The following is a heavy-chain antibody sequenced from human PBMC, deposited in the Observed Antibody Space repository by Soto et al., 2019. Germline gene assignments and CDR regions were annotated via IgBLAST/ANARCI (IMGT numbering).Heavy chain of an antibody. CDR1: GYTFTSYG. J-gene: IGHJ4*02. CDR2: ISAYNGNT. Sequence: ASVKFSCTASGYTFTSYGISWVRQAPGQGLEWMGWISAYNGNTNYAQKLQGRVTMTTDTSTSTAYMELRSLRSDDTAVYYCARGFTYHYDSSGYFDYWGQGTLVTVSS. V-gene: IGHV1-18*04. D-gene: IGHD3-22*01. CDR3: ARGFTYHYDSSGYFDY.